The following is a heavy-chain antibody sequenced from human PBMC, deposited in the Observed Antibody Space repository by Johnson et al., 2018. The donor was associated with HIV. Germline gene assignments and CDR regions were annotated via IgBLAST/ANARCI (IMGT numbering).Heavy chain of an antibody. V-gene: IGHV3-30*04. Sequence: QVQLVESGGGVVQPGRSLRLSCAASGFTFSSYPMHWVRQAPGKGLEWVAIISYDGGSKYYADSVKGRFTISRDNAKNSLYLQMNSLRAEDTAVYYCARDAARLESDAFDIWDQGTMVTVSS. CDR1: GFTFSSYP. J-gene: IGHJ3*02. CDR3: ARDAARLESDAFDI. D-gene: IGHD6-6*01. CDR2: ISYDGGSK.